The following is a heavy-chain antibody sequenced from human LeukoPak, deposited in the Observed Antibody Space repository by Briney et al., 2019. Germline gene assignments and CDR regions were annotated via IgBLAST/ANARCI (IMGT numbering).Heavy chain of an antibody. D-gene: IGHD3-16*02. CDR2: IYSGGST. CDR3: ASFYHYGMDV. J-gene: IGHJ6*02. V-gene: IGHV3-66*01. CDR1: GFTVSSKD. Sequence: GGSLRLSCAASGFTVSSKDMTWVRQAPGKGLEWVSVIYSGGSTYYADSVKGRFTISRDNSKNTLYFQMNSLRAGDTAVYYCASFYHYGMDVWGQGTTVTVSS.